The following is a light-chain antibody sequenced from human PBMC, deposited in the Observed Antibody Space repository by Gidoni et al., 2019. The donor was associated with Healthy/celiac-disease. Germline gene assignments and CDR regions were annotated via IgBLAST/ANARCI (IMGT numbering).Light chain of an antibody. V-gene: IGKV3-11*01. CDR3: QQRSNWPLFT. CDR2: DAS. Sequence: EIVLKQSPATLSLSPGERATLTCRASQSVSSYLAWYQQKPGQAPRLLSYDASNRATGIPARFSGSGSGTDFTLTISSLEPEDFAVYYCQQRSNWPLFTFGPGTKVDIK. CDR1: QSVSSY. J-gene: IGKJ3*01.